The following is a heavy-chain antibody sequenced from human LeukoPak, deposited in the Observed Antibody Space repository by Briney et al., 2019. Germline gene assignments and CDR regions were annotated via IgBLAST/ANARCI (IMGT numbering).Heavy chain of an antibody. V-gene: IGHV1-24*01. Sequence: GASVKVSYKVSGYTLTELSMHWVRQAPGKGLEWMGGFDPEDGETIYAQKFQGRVTMTEDTSTDTAYMELSSLRSEDTAVYYCATVSSSGYYGGFDYWGQGTLVTVSS. CDR2: FDPEDGET. CDR1: GYTLTELS. J-gene: IGHJ4*02. CDR3: ATVSSSGYYGGFDY. D-gene: IGHD3-22*01.